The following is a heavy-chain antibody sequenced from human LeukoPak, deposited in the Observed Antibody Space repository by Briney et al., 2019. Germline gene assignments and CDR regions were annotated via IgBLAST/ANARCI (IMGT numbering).Heavy chain of an antibody. Sequence: SQTLSLTCTVSGGSISSGGYYWSWIRQHPGKGLEWIGYIYYSGSTYYNPSLKSRVTISVDTSKNQFSLKLSSVTAADTAVYYCARGYRFCGGDCSGGAFDIWGQGTMVPVSS. D-gene: IGHD2-21*02. CDR2: IYYSGST. CDR1: GGSISSGGYY. J-gene: IGHJ3*02. CDR3: ARGYRFCGGDCSGGAFDI. V-gene: IGHV4-31*03.